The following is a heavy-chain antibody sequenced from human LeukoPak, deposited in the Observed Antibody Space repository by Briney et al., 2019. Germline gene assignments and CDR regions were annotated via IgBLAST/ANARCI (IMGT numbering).Heavy chain of an antibody. J-gene: IGHJ4*02. CDR2: IYYSGST. Sequence: SETLSLTCAVSGGSISSGDYYWSWIRQPPGKGLEWIGYIYYSGSTYYNPSLKSRLTISVDTSKNQFSLKLSSVTAADTAIYYCARLYCSGGSRYSDYWGQGTLVTVSS. D-gene: IGHD2-15*01. V-gene: IGHV4-30-4*01. CDR1: GGSISSGDYY. CDR3: ARLYCSGGSRYSDY.